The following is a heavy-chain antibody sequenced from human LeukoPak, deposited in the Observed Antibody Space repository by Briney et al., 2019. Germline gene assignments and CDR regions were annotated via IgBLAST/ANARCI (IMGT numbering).Heavy chain of an antibody. J-gene: IGHJ3*01. V-gene: IGHV4-4*07. CDR1: GGSISSYY. CDR2: VYSTGNT. CDR3: ARDGDAVSAAIAGAFDL. Sequence: PSETLSLTCTVSGGSISSYYWSWIRQSAGKGLEWIGHVYSTGNTKYNPSLKSRVTISADTSKNQISLSLRSVTAADTAMFYCARDGDAVSAAIAGAFDLWGRGTMVTVSS. D-gene: IGHD2-2*01.